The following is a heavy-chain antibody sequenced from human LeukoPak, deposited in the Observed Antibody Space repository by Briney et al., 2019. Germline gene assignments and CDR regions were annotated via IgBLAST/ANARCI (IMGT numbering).Heavy chain of an antibody. D-gene: IGHD5-18*01. CDR2: ITSGGAST. Sequence: VGSLRLSCVASEFTFISYAMTWVRQAPGKGLEWVSSITSGGASTYSADSVKGRFTISRDNSKNTLYLQMNSLTVEDTAVYYCAKGRQLWSYFDYWGQGTLVTVSS. CDR1: EFTFISYA. CDR3: AKGRQLWSYFDY. V-gene: IGHV3-23*01. J-gene: IGHJ4*02.